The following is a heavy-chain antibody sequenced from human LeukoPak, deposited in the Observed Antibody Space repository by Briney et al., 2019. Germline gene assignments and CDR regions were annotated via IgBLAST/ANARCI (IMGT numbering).Heavy chain of an antibody. V-gene: IGHV1-69*13. Sequence: SVKVSCKASGYTFTSYAISWVRQAPGQGLEWMGGIIPIFGTANYAQKFQGRVTITADESTSTAYMELSSLRSEDTAVYYCARELGYCTNGVCYTDAFDIWGQGTMVTVSS. D-gene: IGHD2-8*01. CDR3: ARELGYCTNGVCYTDAFDI. J-gene: IGHJ3*02. CDR1: GYTFTSYA. CDR2: IIPIFGTA.